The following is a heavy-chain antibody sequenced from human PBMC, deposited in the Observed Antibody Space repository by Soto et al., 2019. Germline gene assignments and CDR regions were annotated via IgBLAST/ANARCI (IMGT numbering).Heavy chain of an antibody. Sequence: PSETLSLTCTVSGGSISSSSYYWGWIRQPPGKGLEWIGSIYYSGSTYYNPSLKSRVTISVDTSKNQFSLKLSSVTAADTAVYYCAGCSGGSCYSFAYWGQGTHVTVSS. J-gene: IGHJ4*02. CDR1: GGSISSSSYY. D-gene: IGHD2-15*01. CDR2: IYYSGST. V-gene: IGHV4-39*01. CDR3: AGCSGGSCYSFAY.